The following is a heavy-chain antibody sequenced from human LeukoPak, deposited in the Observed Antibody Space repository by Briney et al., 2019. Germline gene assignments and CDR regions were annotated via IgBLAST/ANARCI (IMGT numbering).Heavy chain of an antibody. Sequence: SETLSLTCTVSGGSISSYYWSWIRQPAGKGLEWIGRIYTSRSTNYNPSLKSRVTISVDKSKNQFSLKLSSVTAADTAVYYCARDPFRAAAPYFDYWGQGTLVTVSS. CDR3: ARDPFRAAAPYFDY. D-gene: IGHD6-13*01. V-gene: IGHV4-4*07. CDR1: GGSISSYY. CDR2: IYTSRST. J-gene: IGHJ4*02.